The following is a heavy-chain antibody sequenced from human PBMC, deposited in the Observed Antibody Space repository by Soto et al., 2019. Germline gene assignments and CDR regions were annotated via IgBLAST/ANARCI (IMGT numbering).Heavy chain of an antibody. CDR3: ARTECTIFGVVILDWFYL. Sequence: ASVKVSCKASGYTFTSYGISWVRQAPGQGLEWMGWISAYNGNTNYAQKLQGRVTMTTDTSTSTAYMELRSLRSDDTAVYYCARTECTIFGVVILDWFYLWGQGTLVTVSS. V-gene: IGHV1-18*01. CDR1: GYTFTSYG. J-gene: IGHJ5*02. CDR2: ISAYNGNT. D-gene: IGHD3-3*01.